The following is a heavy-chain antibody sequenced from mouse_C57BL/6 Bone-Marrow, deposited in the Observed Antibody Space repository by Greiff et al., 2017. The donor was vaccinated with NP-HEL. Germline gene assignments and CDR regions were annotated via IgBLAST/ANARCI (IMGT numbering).Heavy chain of an antibody. V-gene: IGHV5-6*01. Sequence: EVKVVDSGGDLVKPGGSLKLSCAASGFTFSSYGMSWVRQTPDKRLEWVATISSGGSYTYYPDSVKGRFTISRDNAKNTLYLQMSSLKSEDTAMYYCARQEMVTSFYYFDYWGQGTTLTVSS. CDR1: GFTFSSYG. D-gene: IGHD2-3*01. CDR3: ARQEMVTSFYYFDY. CDR2: ISSGGSYT. J-gene: IGHJ2*01.